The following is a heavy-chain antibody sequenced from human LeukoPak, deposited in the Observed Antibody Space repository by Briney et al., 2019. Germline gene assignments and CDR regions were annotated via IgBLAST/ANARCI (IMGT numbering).Heavy chain of an antibody. CDR2: IKQDGSEK. V-gene: IGHV3-7*03. CDR3: ATDPRLLIY. D-gene: IGHD2-21*01. CDR1: GFTFRSYW. J-gene: IGHJ4*01. Sequence: PGGSLRLSCAASGFTFRSYWMSWVRQAPGKGLEWVANIKQDGSEKYYVDSVKGRFTISRDNAKNSLYLQMNGLRPEDTALYYCATDPRLLIYWGHGTLVTVSS.